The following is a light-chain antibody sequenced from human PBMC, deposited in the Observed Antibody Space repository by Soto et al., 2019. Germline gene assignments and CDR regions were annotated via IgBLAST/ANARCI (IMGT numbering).Light chain of an antibody. CDR1: QSIGTY. J-gene: IGKJ2*01. CDR2: GAS. V-gene: IGKV1-39*01. Sequence: DIQMTQSPSSLPASVGDRISITCRASQSIGTYLSWYQQKPGKAPKLLIYGASNLQSGVPSRFSGSGSETGFTLTISSLQPEDFAPYYCQQSYSAPRTCGQGTKVDIK. CDR3: QQSYSAPRT.